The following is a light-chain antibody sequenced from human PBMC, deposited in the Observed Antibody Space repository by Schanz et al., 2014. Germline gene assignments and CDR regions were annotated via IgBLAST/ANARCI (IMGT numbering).Light chain of an antibody. CDR3: QQYGNSPPFT. Sequence: EIVMTQSPATLSVSPGERATLSCRASQSVSSNLAWYQQKPGQAPRLLIYDASQRATGSPHRFSGSGSGTDFTLTISRLEPEDFAVYYCQQYGNSPPFTFGQGTRLEIK. CDR2: DAS. CDR1: QSVSSN. V-gene: IGKV3-20*01. J-gene: IGKJ2*01.